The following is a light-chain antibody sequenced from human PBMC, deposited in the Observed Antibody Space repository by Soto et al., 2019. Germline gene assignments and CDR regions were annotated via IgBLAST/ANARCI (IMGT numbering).Light chain of an antibody. CDR2: GAS. Sequence: EIVMTQSPATLSVSPGERATLSCRASQSVSSNLAWYQHKPGQAPRLLISGASTRATGIPARFSGSGSGTEFTLTISSLQSEDFAVYYCQQYNNWPLTFGGGTKVDIK. CDR1: QSVSSN. CDR3: QQYNNWPLT. V-gene: IGKV3-15*01. J-gene: IGKJ4*01.